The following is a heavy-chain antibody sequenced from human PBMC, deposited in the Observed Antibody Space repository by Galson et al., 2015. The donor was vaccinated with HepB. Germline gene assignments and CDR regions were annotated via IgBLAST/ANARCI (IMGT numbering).Heavy chain of an antibody. V-gene: IGHV3-21*01. CDR3: ARDPRGFRYGSGRSYYMDV. CDR2: ISSSSSYI. D-gene: IGHD3-10*01. Sequence: SLRLSCAASGFTFSSYSMNWVRQAPGKGLEWVSSISSSSSYIYYADSVKGRFTISRDNAKNSLYLQMNSLRAEDTAVYYCARDPRGFRYGSGRSYYMDVWGKGTTVTVSS. J-gene: IGHJ6*03. CDR1: GFTFSSYS.